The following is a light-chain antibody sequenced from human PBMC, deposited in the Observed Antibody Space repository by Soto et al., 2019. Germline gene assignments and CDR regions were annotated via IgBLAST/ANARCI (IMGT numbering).Light chain of an antibody. Sequence: DIQMTQSPSTLSASVGDTVTITCRASQSISTWLAWYQQKPGKAPNLLIYQASSLEAGVPPTFSGSGSGTEFTLTISSLQPDDFATYYCQQFNTYPYTFGQGTKLEI. CDR2: QAS. V-gene: IGKV1-5*03. CDR1: QSISTW. J-gene: IGKJ2*01. CDR3: QQFNTYPYT.